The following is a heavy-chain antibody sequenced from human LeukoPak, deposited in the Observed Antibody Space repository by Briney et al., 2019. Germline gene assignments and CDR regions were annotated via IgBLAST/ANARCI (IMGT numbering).Heavy chain of an antibody. J-gene: IGHJ4*02. Sequence: GRSLRLSCAASGFTFSSYAMHWVRQAPGKGLEWVAVISYDGSNKYYADSVKGRFTTSRDSSKNTLYLQMNSLRAEDTAVYYCARGSQQLVDSADYWGQGTLVTVSS. D-gene: IGHD6-13*01. CDR2: ISYDGSNK. V-gene: IGHV3-30*04. CDR1: GFTFSSYA. CDR3: ARGSQQLVDSADY.